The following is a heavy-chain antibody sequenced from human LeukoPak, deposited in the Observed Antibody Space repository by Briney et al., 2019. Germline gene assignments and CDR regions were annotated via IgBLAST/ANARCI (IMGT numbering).Heavy chain of an antibody. J-gene: IGHJ4*02. D-gene: IGHD6-6*01. CDR3: AKAPDPYSSSSDYFDY. V-gene: IGHV3-30*02. CDR1: GFTFSSYG. Sequence: EGSLRLSSAASGFTFSSYGMHWVRQAPGKGLEWVAFIRYDGSNKYYADSVKGRFTISRDNSKNTLYLQMNSLRAEDTAVYYCAKAPDPYSSSSDYFDYWGQGTLVTVSS. CDR2: IRYDGSNK.